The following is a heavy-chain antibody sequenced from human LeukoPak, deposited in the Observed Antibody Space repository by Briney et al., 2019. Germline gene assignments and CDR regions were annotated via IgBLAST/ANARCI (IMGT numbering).Heavy chain of an antibody. Sequence: SETLSITCAVYGGSCDDYYCSWIRQPPGKGLEWIGEIHPSGIFYYNSSLVSRVTISIDTSKSQFSLRLTSVTAADTAFYYCARGRDRSKAGDHWGQGSLVTVSS. J-gene: IGHJ4*02. CDR3: ARGRDRSKAGDH. V-gene: IGHV4-34*01. CDR2: IHPSGIF. CDR1: GGSCDDYY. D-gene: IGHD5-24*01.